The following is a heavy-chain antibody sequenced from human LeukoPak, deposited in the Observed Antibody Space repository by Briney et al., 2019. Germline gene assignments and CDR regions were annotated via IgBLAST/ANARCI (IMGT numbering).Heavy chain of an antibody. J-gene: IGHJ6*02. CDR2: IYSGGST. Sequence: GGSLRLSCAASGFSLSSNYRSWVRQAPGKGLEWVSVIYSGGSTSYTASLKGRVTISRDNSTNTLYLQMNRLSAEDTAVYYCARDGPIGYRYGFEARDSAGFFVGMGVWGQGTTVTV. V-gene: IGHV3-66*01. CDR1: GFSLSSNY. D-gene: IGHD5-18*01. CDR3: ARDGPIGYRYGFEARDSAGFFVGMGV.